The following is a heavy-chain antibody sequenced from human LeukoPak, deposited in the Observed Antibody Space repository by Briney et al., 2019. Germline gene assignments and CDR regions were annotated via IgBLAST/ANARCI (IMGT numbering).Heavy chain of an antibody. Sequence: GGSLRLSCAASGFSFSNYAMDWVRQAPGKGLEWVSTIGASVSNTNYADSVKGRFTISRDNSKNTLSLQMSSLKVEDTAVYYCARRSGGTCDYWGQGTLATVSS. CDR2: IGASVSNT. V-gene: IGHV3-23*01. D-gene: IGHD1-1*01. J-gene: IGHJ4*02. CDR1: GFSFSNYA. CDR3: ARRSGGTCDY.